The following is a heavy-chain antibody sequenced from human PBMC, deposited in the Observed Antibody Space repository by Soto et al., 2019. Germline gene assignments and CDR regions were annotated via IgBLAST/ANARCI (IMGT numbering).Heavy chain of an antibody. CDR1: GFTFGDST. Sequence: QTGGSLRLSCTASGFTFGDSTMNWVRQAPGKGLEWVGFIEGKAYGGTTEYAASVIGRFSISRDDSKSVAYLQMNSLKTEDTAVYYCTRAHYDFWSGYPDYWGQGTLVTVSS. V-gene: IGHV3-49*04. CDR3: TRAHYDFWSGYPDY. CDR2: IEGKAYGGTT. D-gene: IGHD3-3*01. J-gene: IGHJ4*02.